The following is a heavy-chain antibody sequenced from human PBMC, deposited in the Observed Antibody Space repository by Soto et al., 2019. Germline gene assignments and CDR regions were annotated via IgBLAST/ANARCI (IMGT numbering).Heavy chain of an antibody. CDR1: GFTFNDYV. D-gene: IGHD3-3*02. CDR2: MTYDGATE. CDR3: ARVRLSIAVNDALDV. Sequence: QVHLVESGGGVVQPGRSLRLSCAASGFTFNDYVTHWVRQAAGKGLEWVASMTYDGATEYYADSVKGRFTVSRDNSKRTLSLQMNSLRPEDTAVYYCARVRLSIAVNDALDVWGQGTTVTVSS. J-gene: IGHJ3*01. V-gene: IGHV3-30*14.